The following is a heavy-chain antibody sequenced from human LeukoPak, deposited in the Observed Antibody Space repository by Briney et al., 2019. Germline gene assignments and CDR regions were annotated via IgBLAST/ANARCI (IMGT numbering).Heavy chain of an antibody. Sequence: SETLSLTCKVSGGSTSSSSYYWGWIRQPPGKGLEWIGGIYYTGSTYYNPSLKSRVTISVDTPKNQFSLKLTSVTAADTAVYYCARHPNPRTGTTARALGSWGQGTLVTVSS. D-gene: IGHD1-7*01. J-gene: IGHJ5*02. V-gene: IGHV4-39*01. CDR1: GGSTSSSSYY. CDR2: IYYTGST. CDR3: ARHPNPRTGTTARALGS.